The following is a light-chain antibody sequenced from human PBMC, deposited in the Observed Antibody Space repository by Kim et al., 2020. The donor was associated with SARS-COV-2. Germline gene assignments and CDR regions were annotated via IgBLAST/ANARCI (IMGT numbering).Light chain of an antibody. CDR3: QQYSSSSPT. CDR2: RAS. Sequence: ASVGDTVTISCRASQTISSWLAWYQQRPGKAPNLRVHRASSLERGVPSRFSGSGSGTEFTLTINSLQPEDFAIYYCQQYSSSSPTFGQGTKVDIK. V-gene: IGKV1-5*03. CDR1: QTISSW. J-gene: IGKJ1*01.